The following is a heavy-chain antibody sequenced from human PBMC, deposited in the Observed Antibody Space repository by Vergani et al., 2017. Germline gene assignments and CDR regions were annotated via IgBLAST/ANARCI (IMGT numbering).Heavy chain of an antibody. CDR1: GGTFSSYA. V-gene: IGHV1-69*01. CDR2: IIPIFGTA. Sequence: QVQLVQSGAEVKKPGSSVKVSCKASGGTFSSYAISWVRQAPGQGLEWMGGIIPIFGTANCAQKFQGRVTITADESTSTAYMELSSLRSEDTAVYYCARLLAYCGGDCYRPPQPDPKGNYYGMDVGGQGTTVTVSS. J-gene: IGHJ6*02. CDR3: ARLLAYCGGDCYRPPQPDPKGNYYGMDV. D-gene: IGHD2-21*02.